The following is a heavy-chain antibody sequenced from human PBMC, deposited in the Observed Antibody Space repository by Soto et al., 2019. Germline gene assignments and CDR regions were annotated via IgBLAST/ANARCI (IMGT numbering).Heavy chain of an antibody. CDR2: ISYSGST. Sequence: SETLSLTCTVSGGSISSSSYYWVWIRQPPGKGLEWIGSISYSGSTYYNPSLKSRVTISVDTSKNQFSLKLSSVTAADTAVYYCASYYYDSSGYYYVPGVYWGQGTLVTVSS. D-gene: IGHD3-22*01. J-gene: IGHJ4*02. CDR3: ASYYYDSSGYYYVPGVY. V-gene: IGHV4-39*01. CDR1: GGSISSSSYY.